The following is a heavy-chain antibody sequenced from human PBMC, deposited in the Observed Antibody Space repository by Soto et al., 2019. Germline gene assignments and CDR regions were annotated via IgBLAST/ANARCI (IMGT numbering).Heavy chain of an antibody. D-gene: IGHD3-3*01. J-gene: IGHJ3*02. CDR2: ISAYNGNT. CDR3: ARDRGKYDFWSGYYHDAFDI. Sequence: ASVKVSCKASGYTFTSYGISWVRQAPGQGLEWMGWISAYNGNTNYAQKLQGRATMTTDTSTSTAYMELRSLRSDDTAVYYCARDRGKYDFWSGYYHDAFDIWGQGTMVTVS. CDR1: GYTFTSYG. V-gene: IGHV1-18*01.